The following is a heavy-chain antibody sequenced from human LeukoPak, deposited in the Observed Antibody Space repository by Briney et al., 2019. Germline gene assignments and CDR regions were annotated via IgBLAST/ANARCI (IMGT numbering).Heavy chain of an antibody. CDR3: ANAGYSSSWYGGFDI. V-gene: IGHV3-23*01. Sequence: GGSLRLSCAASGFTLSSYAMSWVRQAPGKGLEWVSAISGSGGDTYYADYVKGRFIMSRDSSKNTLYLQMNSLRAEDTDVYYCANAGYSSSWYGGFDIWGQGTMVTVCS. CDR2: ISGSGGDT. D-gene: IGHD6-13*01. J-gene: IGHJ3*02. CDR1: GFTLSSYA.